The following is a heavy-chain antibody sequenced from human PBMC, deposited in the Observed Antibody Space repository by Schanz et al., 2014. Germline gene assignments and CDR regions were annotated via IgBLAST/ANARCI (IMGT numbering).Heavy chain of an antibody. Sequence: QVQLVESGGGVVQPGRSRRLSCEASGFTFNSYAFHWVRQAPGKGLEWVALISYDGVNTYYADSVKGRFTISRDNSKNTLYLQMNSLRAEDTAVYYCAKQHGVIQQVSDYWGQGTLVTVSS. V-gene: IGHV3-30-3*02. CDR1: GFTFNSYA. J-gene: IGHJ4*02. CDR3: AKQHGVIQQVSDY. D-gene: IGHD3-22*01. CDR2: ISYDGVNT.